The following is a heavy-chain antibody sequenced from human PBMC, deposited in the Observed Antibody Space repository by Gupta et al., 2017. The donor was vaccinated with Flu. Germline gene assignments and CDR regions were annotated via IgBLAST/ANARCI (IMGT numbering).Heavy chain of an antibody. CDR1: GFTFSSYG. D-gene: IGHD2-2*01. J-gene: IGHJ6*03. CDR2: IASDGSHK. V-gene: IGHV3-30*18. CDR3: AKDGPWTASCPYYCYYMDV. Sequence: QMQLVESGGGVVQSWTSLRLSCAASGFTFSSYGMHWVRQAPGKGLVWVADIASDGSHKDYADSVRGRFTISRDNSKNTLSLEMDSLRVEDTAVYYCAKDGPWTASCPYYCYYMDVWGKGTTVTVSS.